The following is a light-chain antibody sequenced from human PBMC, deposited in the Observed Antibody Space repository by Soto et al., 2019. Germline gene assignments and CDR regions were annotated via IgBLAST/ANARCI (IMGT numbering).Light chain of an antibody. CDR1: SSNIGNNY. Sequence: QSVLTQPPSVSAAPGQKVTISCSGSSSNIGNNYVSWYQQVPGTAPKLLIYDNDKRPSGIPDRFSGSKSGTSATLGITGLQTGDEADDYCGTWDSSLSAGVFGEGTKLTVL. J-gene: IGLJ2*01. V-gene: IGLV1-51*01. CDR2: DND. CDR3: GTWDSSLSAGV.